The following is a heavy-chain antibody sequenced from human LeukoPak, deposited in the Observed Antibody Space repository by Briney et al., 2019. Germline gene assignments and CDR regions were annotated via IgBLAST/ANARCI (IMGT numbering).Heavy chain of an antibody. CDR2: ISSSSSYI. CDR3: AIGERRTPFDY. V-gene: IGHV3-21*01. D-gene: IGHD1-1*01. J-gene: IGHJ4*02. Sequence: GGSLRLSCAASGFTFSSYSMNWVRQAPGKGLEWVSSISSSSSYIYYADSVKGRFTISRDNAKNSLYLQMYSLRAEDTAVYYCAIGERRTPFDYWGQGTLVTVSS. CDR1: GFTFSSYS.